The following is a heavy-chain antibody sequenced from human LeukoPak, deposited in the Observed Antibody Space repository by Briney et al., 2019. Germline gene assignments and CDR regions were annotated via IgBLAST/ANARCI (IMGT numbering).Heavy chain of an antibody. Sequence: SETLSLTCTVSGGSFSIYYWSWIRQPAGKGLEWIGRIYTSGSTNYNPSLKSRVTMSVDTFKNQFSLNLNSVTAADTAVYYCAKIIVAVAGNGDAFDIWGQGTMVTVSS. D-gene: IGHD6-19*01. CDR3: AKIIVAVAGNGDAFDI. V-gene: IGHV4-4*07. CDR2: IYTSGST. CDR1: GGSFSIYY. J-gene: IGHJ3*02.